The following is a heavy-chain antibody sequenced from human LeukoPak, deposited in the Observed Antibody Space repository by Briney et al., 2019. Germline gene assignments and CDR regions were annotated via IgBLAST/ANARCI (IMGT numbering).Heavy chain of an antibody. J-gene: IGHJ5*02. D-gene: IGHD1-26*01. CDR2: TYNSGST. Sequence: SETLSLTCSVSGASINSYYWNWIRQPPGQGLEWIGNTYNSGSTNYNPSLKSRVTISLDTSKNQFSLKMSSVTAADTAVYYCAKDWELGSWGQGTLVTVSS. CDR3: AKDWELGS. CDR1: GASINSYY. V-gene: IGHV4-59*01.